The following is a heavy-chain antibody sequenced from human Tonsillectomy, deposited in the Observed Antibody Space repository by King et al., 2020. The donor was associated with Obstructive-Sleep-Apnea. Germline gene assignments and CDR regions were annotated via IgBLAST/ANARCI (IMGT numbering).Heavy chain of an antibody. CDR1: GGSISSGGYS. J-gene: IGHJ4*02. Sequence: QLQESGPGLVKPSQTLSLTCAVSGGSISSGGYSWTWIRQPPGKGLEWIGYIYSLGSTYYNPSLKRRVTISVDTSKNHFSLHRRSVTAADTAVYYCARLVTIFGVVIERFDYWGQGTLVTVSS. D-gene: IGHD3-3*01. CDR2: IYSLGST. CDR3: ARLVTIFGVVIERFDY. V-gene: IGHV4-30-4*07.